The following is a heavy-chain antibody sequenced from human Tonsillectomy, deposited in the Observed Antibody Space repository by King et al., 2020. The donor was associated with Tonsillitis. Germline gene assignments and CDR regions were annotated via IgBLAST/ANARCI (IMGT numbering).Heavy chain of an antibody. Sequence: VQLVESGGGLVQPGGSLRISCAASGFTFSSYGMNWVRHAPGKGLEWVSYISNSSSTIYYVDSVKVRFTISRDNAKNSLFLQMNSLRSEDTAVYYCARRGGDRSSWYYFDYWGQGTLVTVSS. CDR1: GFTFSSYG. CDR2: ISNSSSTI. D-gene: IGHD6-13*01. J-gene: IGHJ4*02. CDR3: ARRGGDRSSWYYFDY. V-gene: IGHV3-48*01.